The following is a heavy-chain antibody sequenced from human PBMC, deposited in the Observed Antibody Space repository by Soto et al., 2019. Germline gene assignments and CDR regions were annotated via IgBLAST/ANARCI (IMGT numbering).Heavy chain of an antibody. V-gene: IGHV4-59*01. CDR3: ARAPPRVRSSGASYYYYGLDV. Sequence: PSETLSLTCTVSGGSMSNYFWGWIRQSPGKGLEWIGNIYYTGSADYNASLKSRVTISIDTSRNQFSLILSSVTAADTAVYYCARAPPRVRSSGASYYYYGLDVWGQGTAVTVSS. D-gene: IGHD3-10*01. CDR1: GGSMSNYF. CDR2: IYYTGSA. J-gene: IGHJ6*02.